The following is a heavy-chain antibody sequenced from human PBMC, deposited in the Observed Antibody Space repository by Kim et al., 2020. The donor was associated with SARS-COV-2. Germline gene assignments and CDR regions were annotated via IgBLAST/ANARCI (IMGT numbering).Heavy chain of an antibody. D-gene: IGHD2-8*01. J-gene: IGHJ4*02. Sequence: GESLKISCKDSGHSFTTYWIGWVRQMPGKGLEWVAIIHPGNSNTRYSPSFQGQVTISADKSINTAYLQWSSLKASDTAMYYCARHNVWAFDYWGQGTLVTVSS. V-gene: IGHV5-51*01. CDR3: ARHNVWAFDY. CDR2: IHPGNSNT. CDR1: GHSFTTYW.